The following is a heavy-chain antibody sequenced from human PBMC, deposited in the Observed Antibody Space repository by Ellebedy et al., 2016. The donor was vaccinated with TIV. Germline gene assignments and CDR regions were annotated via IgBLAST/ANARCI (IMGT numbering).Heavy chain of an antibody. D-gene: IGHD4-17*01. CDR2: IYYSGST. CDR3: ARHGAGFDY. V-gene: IGHV4-30-4*01. Sequence: LRLSCTVSGGSISSGDYYWSWIRQPPGKGLEWIGYIYYSGSTNYNPSLKSRVTISVDTSKNQFSLKLSSVTAADTAVYYCARHGAGFDYWGQGTLVTVSS. J-gene: IGHJ4*02. CDR1: GGSISSGDYY.